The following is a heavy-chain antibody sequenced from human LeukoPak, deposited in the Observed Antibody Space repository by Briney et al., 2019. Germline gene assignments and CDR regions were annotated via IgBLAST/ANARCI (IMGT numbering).Heavy chain of an antibody. CDR2: ISWNSGSI. J-gene: IGHJ4*02. CDR1: GFTFSTFW. Sequence: PGGSLRLSCATSGFTFSTFWMHWVRQAPGKGLEWVSGISWNSGSIGYADSVKGRFTISRDNAKNSLYLQMNSLRAEDMALYYCAKDISMSGSYTIGFDYWGQGTLVTVSS. CDR3: AKDISMSGSYTIGFDY. D-gene: IGHD1-26*01. V-gene: IGHV3-9*03.